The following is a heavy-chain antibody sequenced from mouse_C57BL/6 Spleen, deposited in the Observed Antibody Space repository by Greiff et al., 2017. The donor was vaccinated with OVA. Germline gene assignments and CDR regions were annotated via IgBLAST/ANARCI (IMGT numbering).Heavy chain of an antibody. J-gene: IGHJ1*03. D-gene: IGHD1-1*01. V-gene: IGHV1-7*01. Sequence: QVQLQQSGAELAKPGASVKLSCKASGYTFTSYWMHWVKQRPGQGLEWIGYINPSSGYTKYNQKFKDKATLTADKSASTAYMQLSSLTYEDSAVYYCAREITTVVATDWYFDVWGTGTTVTVSS. CDR1: GYTFTSYW. CDR2: INPSSGYT. CDR3: AREITTVVATDWYFDV.